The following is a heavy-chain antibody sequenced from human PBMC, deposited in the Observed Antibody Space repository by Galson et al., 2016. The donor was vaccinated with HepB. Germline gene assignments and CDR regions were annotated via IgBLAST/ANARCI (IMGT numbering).Heavy chain of an antibody. CDR3: ARYAGEPYKYGLDV. CDR2: IDAGTGNT. CDR1: GYTLNNNA. D-gene: IGHD3-10*01. J-gene: IGHJ6*02. V-gene: IGHV1-3*01. Sequence: SVKVSCKASGYTLNNNAIHWVRQAPGQRPEWLGRIDAGTGNTKYSYHFQGRVIFTRDTSASTDYMELSSLRSDDTAVYYCARYAGEPYKYGLDVWGQGTTVTVSS.